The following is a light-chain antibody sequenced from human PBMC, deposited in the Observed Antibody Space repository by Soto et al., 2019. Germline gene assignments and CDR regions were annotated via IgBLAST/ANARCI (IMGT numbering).Light chain of an antibody. V-gene: IGKV3-20*01. J-gene: IGKJ4*01. CDR3: RHCSWSQP. Sequence: EIVLTQSPGTLSLSPGERATLSCRASQSISSSNLVWYQQKPGQAPRLLIYGASSRATGIPDRFSGSASGTDSTLPISSLEPEDFAVYFCRHCSWSQPVGGGTKVETK. CDR2: GAS. CDR1: QSISSSN.